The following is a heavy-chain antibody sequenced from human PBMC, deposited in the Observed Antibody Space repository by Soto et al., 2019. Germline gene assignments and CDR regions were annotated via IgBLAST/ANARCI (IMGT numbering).Heavy chain of an antibody. V-gene: IGHV3-66*01. CDR2: IYSGGST. D-gene: IGHD6-19*01. CDR1: GFTVSSNY. J-gene: IGHJ1*01. Sequence: EVQLVESGGGLVQPGGSLRLSCAASGFTVSSNYMSWVRQAPGKVLEWVSVIYSGGSTYYADSVKGRFTISRDNSKNKLYLQMNSLRAEDTAGYYCARDRIAVAGNPEYFQHWGQGTLVTVSS. CDR3: ARDRIAVAGNPEYFQH.